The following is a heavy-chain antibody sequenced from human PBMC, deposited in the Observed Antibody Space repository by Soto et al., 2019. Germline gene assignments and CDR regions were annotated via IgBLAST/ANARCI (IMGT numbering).Heavy chain of an antibody. D-gene: IGHD2-21*02. J-gene: IGHJ4*02. V-gene: IGHV1-46*01. CDR2: INPRTGST. Sequence: ASVKVSCKASGNTFTSYYIHWVRQAPGQGLEWMGVINPRTGSTTYAQKFQGRVTITGDTSTSTVYMELSSLRSDDTDVYYCARGAHFFRAMVTELNIMDFWGPAILVTVFS. CDR1: GNTFTSYY. CDR3: ARGAHFFRAMVTELNIMDF.